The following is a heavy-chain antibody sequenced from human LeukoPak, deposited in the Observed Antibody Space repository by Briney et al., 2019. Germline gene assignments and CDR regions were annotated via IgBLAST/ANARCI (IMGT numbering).Heavy chain of an antibody. V-gene: IGHV4-59*01. Sequence: PSETLSLTCTVSLGSISSYYWNWIRQPPGKGVEGIGYIYYSESTNYNPSLQSRVTISVDTSKNQFSLKLSSVTAADTAVYYCARGEFGGYFDYWGQGTLVTVSS. CDR1: LGSISSYY. D-gene: IGHD3-10*01. CDR2: IYYSEST. J-gene: IGHJ4*02. CDR3: ARGEFGGYFDY.